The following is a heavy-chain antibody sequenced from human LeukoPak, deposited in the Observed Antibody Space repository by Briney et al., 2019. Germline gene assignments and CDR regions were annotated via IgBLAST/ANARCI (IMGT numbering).Heavy chain of an antibody. CDR3: ARGGEYYDFWSAYPDDY. D-gene: IGHD3-3*01. CDR2: IIPILGIA. CDR1: GGTFSSYA. Sequence: SVKVSCKASGGTFSSYAISWVRQAPGQGLEWMGRIIPILGIANYAQKFQGRVTITADKSTSIAYMELSSLRSEDTAVYYCARGGEYYDFWSAYPDDYWGQGTLVTVSS. V-gene: IGHV1-69*04. J-gene: IGHJ4*02.